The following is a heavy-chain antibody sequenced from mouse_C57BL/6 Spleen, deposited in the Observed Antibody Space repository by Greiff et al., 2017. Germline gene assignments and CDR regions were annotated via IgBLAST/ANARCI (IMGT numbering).Heavy chain of an antibody. CDR3: ARGRPTVGYFDV. V-gene: IGHV1-69*01. Sequence: QVQLQQPGAELVMPGASVKLSCKASGYTFTSYWMHWVKQRPGQGLEWIGEIDPSDSYTNSNQKFKCKSTLTVDKSSSTAYMQLSSLTSEDSAVYYCARGRPTVGYFDVWGTGTTVTVSS. J-gene: IGHJ1*03. CDR2: IDPSDSYT. CDR1: GYTFTSYW. D-gene: IGHD2-12*01.